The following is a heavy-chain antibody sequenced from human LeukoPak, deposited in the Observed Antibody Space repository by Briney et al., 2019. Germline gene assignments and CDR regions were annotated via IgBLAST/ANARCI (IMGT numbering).Heavy chain of an antibody. D-gene: IGHD3-10*01. J-gene: IGHJ4*02. CDR1: GFTFSSYG. CDR3: AKGSYYYGSGSYGNGPLDY. Sequence: GRSLRLSCAASGFTFSSYGMHWVRQAPGKGLEWVAVISYDGSNKYYADSVKGRFTISRDNSKNTLYLQMNSLRAEDTAVYYCAKGSYYYGSGSYGNGPLDYWGQGTLVTVSS. CDR2: ISYDGSNK. V-gene: IGHV3-30*18.